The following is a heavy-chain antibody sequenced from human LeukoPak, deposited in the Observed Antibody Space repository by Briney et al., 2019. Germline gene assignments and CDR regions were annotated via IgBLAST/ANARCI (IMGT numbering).Heavy chain of an antibody. CDR2: IKQDGSEK. J-gene: IGHJ4*02. CDR3: ARKSSFDY. CDR1: GFTFTNYA. V-gene: IGHV3-7*01. Sequence: PGGSLRLSCAASGFTFTNYAMSWVRQAPGKGLEWVANIKQDGSEKYYVDSVKGRFTISRDNAKNSLYLQMNSLRAEDTAVYYCARKSSFDYWGQGTLVTVSS. D-gene: IGHD6-6*01.